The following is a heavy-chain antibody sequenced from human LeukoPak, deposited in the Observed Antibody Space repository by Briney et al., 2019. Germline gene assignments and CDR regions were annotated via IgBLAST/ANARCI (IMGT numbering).Heavy chain of an antibody. CDR2: INHSGST. Sequence: PSETLSLTCAVYGGSFSGYYWSWIRQPPGKGLEWIGEINHSGSTNYNPSLKSRVTISVDTSKNQSSLKLSSVTAADTAVYYCARGLYYFDYWGQGTLVTVSS. J-gene: IGHJ4*02. CDR3: ARGLYYFDY. CDR1: GGSFSGYY. V-gene: IGHV4-34*01.